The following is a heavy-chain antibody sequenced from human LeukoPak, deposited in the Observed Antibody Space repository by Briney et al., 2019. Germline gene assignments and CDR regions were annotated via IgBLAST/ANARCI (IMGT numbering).Heavy chain of an antibody. Sequence: GGSLRLSCAASGFTFNNYAMSWVRQAPGKGLEWVSGISGSDYTYYTDSVKGRFTISRDNSKNTLYLQLNSLRAEDTAVYYCAKGVRYLDWWILDYWGQGTLVTVSS. J-gene: IGHJ4*02. CDR2: ISGSDYT. D-gene: IGHD3-9*01. V-gene: IGHV3-23*01. CDR3: AKGVRYLDWWILDY. CDR1: GFTFNNYA.